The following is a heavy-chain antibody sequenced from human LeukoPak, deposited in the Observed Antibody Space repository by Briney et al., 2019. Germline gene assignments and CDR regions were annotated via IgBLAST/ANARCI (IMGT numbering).Heavy chain of an antibody. D-gene: IGHD6-13*01. Sequence: SVKVSCKASGGTFSSYTINWVRQAPGQGLEWMGRIIPILGIANYAQKFQGRVTITADKSTSTAYMELSSLRSEDTAVYYCARDPSKAAGKALDVWGKGTTVTVSS. V-gene: IGHV1-69*04. J-gene: IGHJ6*04. CDR1: GGTFSSYT. CDR2: IIPILGIA. CDR3: ARDPSKAAGKALDV.